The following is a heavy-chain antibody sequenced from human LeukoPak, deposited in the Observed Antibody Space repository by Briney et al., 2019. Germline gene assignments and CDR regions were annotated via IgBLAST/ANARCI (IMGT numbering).Heavy chain of an antibody. J-gene: IGHJ4*02. CDR3: AIRDGHTDH. CDR2: ISAYNGNT. CDR1: GYTFTSYG. Sequence: ASVKVSCKASGYTFTSYGISWVRQAPGQGLEWMGWISAYNGNTNYAQKLQDRVTVSSDTSADTAYMELSSLRSEDKAIYYCAIRDGHTDHWGQGTLVTVSS. V-gene: IGHV1-18*01. D-gene: IGHD5-24*01.